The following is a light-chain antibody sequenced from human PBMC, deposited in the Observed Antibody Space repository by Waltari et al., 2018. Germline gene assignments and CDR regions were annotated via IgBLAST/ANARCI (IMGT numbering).Light chain of an antibody. J-gene: IGKJ4*01. V-gene: IGKV1-12*01. CDR2: GTS. CDR1: QGVSSW. CDR3: QQGNSFPLA. Sequence: DIQMTQSPPSVSASVGDRVTIICRASQGVSSWLAGYQQKPGKAPKLLIHGTSSLQSGVPSRFSGTGSGTDFTLTISSLQPEDFATYFCQQGNSFPLAFGGGTKVEL.